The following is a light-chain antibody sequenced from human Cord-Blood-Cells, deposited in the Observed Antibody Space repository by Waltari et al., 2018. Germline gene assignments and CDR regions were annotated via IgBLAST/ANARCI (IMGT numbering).Light chain of an antibody. J-gene: IGLJ3*02. CDR1: SVPSSYI. CDR2: LEGSGSY. CDR3: ETWDSNTRV. Sequence: QPVLTQSSSASASPGSSVKLPCTLRSVPSSYIIAWHQQQPGKAPRYLMKLEGSGSYNKGSGVPDRFSGSSSGADRYLTISNLQSEDEADYYCETWDSNTRVFGGGTKLTVL. V-gene: IGLV4-60*03.